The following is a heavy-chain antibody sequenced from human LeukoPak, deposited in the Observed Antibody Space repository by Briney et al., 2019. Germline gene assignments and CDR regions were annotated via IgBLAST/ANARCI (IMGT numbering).Heavy chain of an antibody. CDR1: GFTFSDYG. V-gene: IGHV3-23*01. CDR3: AKGVISTATYFSYFDY. Sequence: PGGSLRLSCAASGFTFSDYGMSWVRQAPGKGLEWVSAISASGDYTNYADSVKGRFTISRDSSKNTLYVQTNNLRAEDTAVYYCAKGVISTATYFSYFDYWGQGTLVTVSS. CDR2: ISASGDYT. D-gene: IGHD3-9*01. J-gene: IGHJ4*02.